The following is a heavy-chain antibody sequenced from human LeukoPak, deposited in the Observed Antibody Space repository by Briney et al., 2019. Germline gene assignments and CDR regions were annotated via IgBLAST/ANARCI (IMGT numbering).Heavy chain of an antibody. D-gene: IGHD4-17*01. CDR2: IYYSGST. CDR1: GGSITGYY. J-gene: IGHJ2*01. CDR3: AKYGDSWYLDL. Sequence: SETLSLTCTVSGGSITGYYWSWIRQPPGKGLEWIGYIYYSGSTNYNPSLKSRVTISVDTSKNQFSLKLSSVTAADTAVYYCAKYGDSWYLDLWGRGTLATVSS. V-gene: IGHV4-59*08.